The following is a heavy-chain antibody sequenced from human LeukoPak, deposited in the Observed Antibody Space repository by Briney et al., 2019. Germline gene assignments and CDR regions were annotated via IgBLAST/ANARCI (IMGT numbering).Heavy chain of an antibody. CDR1: GYTFTSYG. CDR2: INPNSGGT. Sequence: ASVKVSCKASGYTFTSYGISWVRQAPGQGLEWMGWINPNSGGTNYAQKFQGWVTMTRDTSISTAYMELSRLRSDDTAVYYCARGGGWYRHRSWFDPWGQGTLVTVSS. D-gene: IGHD6-19*01. CDR3: ARGGGWYRHRSWFDP. J-gene: IGHJ5*02. V-gene: IGHV1-2*04.